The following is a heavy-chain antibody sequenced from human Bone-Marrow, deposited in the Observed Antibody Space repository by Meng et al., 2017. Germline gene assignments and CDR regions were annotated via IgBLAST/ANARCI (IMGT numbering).Heavy chain of an antibody. Sequence: SLKISCAASGFTFSSYAMHWVRQAPGKGLEWVSGISWNSGSIGYADSVKGRFTISRDNAKNSLYLQMNSLRAEDTALYYCAKDHSGWYGEYFQHWGQGTLVTVSS. J-gene: IGHJ1*01. V-gene: IGHV3-9*01. D-gene: IGHD6-19*01. CDR2: ISWNSGSI. CDR3: AKDHSGWYGEYFQH. CDR1: GFTFSSYA.